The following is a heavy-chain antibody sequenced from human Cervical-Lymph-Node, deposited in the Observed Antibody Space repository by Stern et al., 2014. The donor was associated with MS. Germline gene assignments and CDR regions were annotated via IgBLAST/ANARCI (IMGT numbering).Heavy chain of an antibody. V-gene: IGHV4-59*01. J-gene: IGHJ4*02. CDR1: GDSISSYY. Sequence: VQLVESGPGLVKPSETLSLTCTVSGDSISSYYWSWIRQPPGQGLEWIGYIHHSWNTNRNPSLRSRVTISLDMSKNQISLNLNSVTAADTAMYYCARRRTGFDSWGQGTLVTVSS. CDR2: IHHSWNT. CDR3: ARRRTGFDS. D-gene: IGHD2-8*02.